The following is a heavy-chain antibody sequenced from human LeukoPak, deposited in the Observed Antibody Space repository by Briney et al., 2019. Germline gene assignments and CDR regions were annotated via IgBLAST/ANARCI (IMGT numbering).Heavy chain of an antibody. CDR1: GGFISSSSYY. V-gene: IGHV4-39*07. CDR3: AKIGDAGLGSHDY. D-gene: IGHD3-10*01. CDR2: IYYSGST. Sequence: SETLSLTCTVSGGFISSSSYYWGWIRQPPGKGLEWIGSIYYSGSTYYNPSLKSRVTISVDTSKNQFSLKLRSVTAADTAVYYCAKIGDAGLGSHDYWGQGTLVTISS. J-gene: IGHJ4*02.